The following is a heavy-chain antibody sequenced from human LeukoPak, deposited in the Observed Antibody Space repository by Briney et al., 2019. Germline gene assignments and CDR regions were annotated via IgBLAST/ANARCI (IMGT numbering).Heavy chain of an antibody. CDR3: VSQGGGAQYYFDY. V-gene: IGHV4-39*01. CDR1: GGSISNYNYY. CDR2: IFYSGNT. D-gene: IGHD3-16*01. Sequence: SETLSLTCTVSGGSISNYNYYWGWIRQPPGKGLEWIGSIFYSGNTYYNPSLKSRVTISVDTSKNEFSLKLSSVTTTDTAVYFCVSQGGGAQYYFDYWGQGTLVTVSS. J-gene: IGHJ4*02.